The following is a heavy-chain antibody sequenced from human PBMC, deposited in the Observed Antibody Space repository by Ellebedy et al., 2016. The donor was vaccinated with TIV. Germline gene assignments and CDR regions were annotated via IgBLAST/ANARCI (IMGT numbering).Heavy chain of an antibody. J-gene: IGHJ5*02. CDR2: IYPGDSDT. D-gene: IGHD6-19*01. V-gene: IGHV5-51*01. Sequence: GESLKISCNGSGYTFTNYWIAWVRQMPGKGLEWMGFIYPGDSDTRYSPSSQGQVTISADKSINTAYLQWSSLKASDTAMYYCVRMVYGNGWDGYFDPWGQGTLVTVSS. CDR3: VRMVYGNGWDGYFDP. CDR1: GYTFTNYW.